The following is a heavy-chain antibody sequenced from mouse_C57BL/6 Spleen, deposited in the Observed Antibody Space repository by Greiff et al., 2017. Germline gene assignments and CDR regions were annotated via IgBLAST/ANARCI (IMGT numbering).Heavy chain of an antibody. J-gene: IGHJ3*01. CDR2: ISDGGSYT. CDR1: GFTFSSYA. D-gene: IGHD2-4*01. CDR3: ARGSPYDYDRAGFAY. V-gene: IGHV5-4*03. Sequence: EVKLMESGGGLVKPGGSLKLSCAASGFTFSSYAMSWVRQTPEKRLEWVATISDGGSYTYYPDNVKGRFTISRDNAKNNLYLQMSHLKSEDTAMYYCARGSPYDYDRAGFAYWGQGTLVTVSA.